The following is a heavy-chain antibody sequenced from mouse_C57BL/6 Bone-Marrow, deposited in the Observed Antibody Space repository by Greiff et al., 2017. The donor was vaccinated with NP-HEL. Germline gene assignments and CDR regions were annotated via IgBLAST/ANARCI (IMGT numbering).Heavy chain of an antibody. CDR2: IDPENGDT. V-gene: IGHV14-4*01. Sequence: EVKLQESGAELVRPGASVKLSCTASGFNIKDDYMHWVKQRPEQGLEWIGWIDPENGDTEYASKFQGKATITADTSSNTAYLQLSSLTSEDTAVYYCTTLGFAYWGQGTLVTVSA. J-gene: IGHJ3*01. D-gene: IGHD4-1*01. CDR3: TTLGFAY. CDR1: GFNIKDDY.